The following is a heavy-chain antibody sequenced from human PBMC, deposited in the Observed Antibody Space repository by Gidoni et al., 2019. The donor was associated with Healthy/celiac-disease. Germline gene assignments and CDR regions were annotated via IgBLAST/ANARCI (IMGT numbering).Heavy chain of an antibody. CDR2: IYYSGST. CDR3: ARELVGGSLRVGFDY. V-gene: IGHV4-61*01. D-gene: IGHD1-26*01. J-gene: IGHJ4*02. Sequence: QVQLQESGPGLVKPSATLSLTCTVSGGSVSSGSYYWSWIRQPPGKGLEWIGYIYYSGSTNYNPSLKSRVTISVDTSKNQFSLKLSSVTAADTAVYYCARELVGGSLRVGFDYWGQGTLVTVSS. CDR1: GGSVSSGSYY.